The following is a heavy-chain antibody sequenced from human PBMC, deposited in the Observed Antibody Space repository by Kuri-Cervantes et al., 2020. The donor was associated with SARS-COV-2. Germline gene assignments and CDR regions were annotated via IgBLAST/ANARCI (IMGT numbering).Heavy chain of an antibody. CDR2: ISVSGGDT. V-gene: IGHV3-23*01. J-gene: IGHJ3*02. CDR1: GFTFSSYA. CDR3: AREGNEDAFET. Sequence: GGSLRLSCAASGFTFSSYAMAWVRQAPGKGLEWVSDISVSGGDTHYADSVKGRLTISRGNSKSTLYLQMKSLRAEDTAVFYCAREGNEDAFETWGQGTRVTVSS.